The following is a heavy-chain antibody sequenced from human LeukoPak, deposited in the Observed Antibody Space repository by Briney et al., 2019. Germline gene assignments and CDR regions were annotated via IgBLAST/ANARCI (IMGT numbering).Heavy chain of an antibody. Sequence: PGGSLRLSCAASGFTFRTYAMNWVRQARAKGLEWVSSISSYISNVYYADSVKGRFTISRDNAKSSLYLQMDSLRAEDTAVYFCARAQCSNVDCYFPFDSWGQGPLVTVSS. J-gene: IGHJ4*02. CDR1: GFTFRTYA. CDR3: ARAQCSNVDCYFPFDS. V-gene: IGHV3-21*01. CDR2: ISSYISNV. D-gene: IGHD2-21*02.